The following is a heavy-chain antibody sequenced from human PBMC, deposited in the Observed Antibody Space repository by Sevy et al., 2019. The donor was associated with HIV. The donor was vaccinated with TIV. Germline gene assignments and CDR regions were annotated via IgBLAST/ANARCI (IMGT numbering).Heavy chain of an antibody. CDR3: XXXXXXYYDFXXXYXTXYYYYGMDV. Sequence: GGSLRLSCAASGFTFSDYYMSWIRQAPGKGLEWVSYISSSSSYTNYADSVKGRFTISRDNAKNSLYLQMNSLRAEDXXXXXXXXXXXXYYDFXXXYXTXYYYYGMDVWGQGTTVTVSS. V-gene: IGHV3-11*03. D-gene: IGHD3-3*01. J-gene: IGHJ6*02. CDR1: GFTFSDYY. CDR2: ISSSSSYT.